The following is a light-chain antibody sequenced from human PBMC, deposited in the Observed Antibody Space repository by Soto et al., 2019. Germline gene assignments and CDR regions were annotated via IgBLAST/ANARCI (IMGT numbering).Light chain of an antibody. J-gene: IGKJ1*01. CDR3: HQRQSSTRT. Sequence: EIVFTQSPDTLSLSPGERVTLSCRASQYINTRLAWYQHRPGQAPRLLIYQTSIREAGIPARFSASGTGTEFTLTISDVQPEDFAVDYCHQRQSSTRTFGQGTKVDIK. V-gene: IGKV3D-11*01. CDR2: QTS. CDR1: QYINTR.